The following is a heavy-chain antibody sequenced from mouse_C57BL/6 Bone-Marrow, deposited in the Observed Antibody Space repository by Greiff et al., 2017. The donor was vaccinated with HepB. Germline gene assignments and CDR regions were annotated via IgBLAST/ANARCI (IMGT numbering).Heavy chain of an antibody. D-gene: IGHD4-1*01. CDR2: IYPGSGST. Sequence: QVQLKQPGAELVKPGASVKMSCKASGYTFTSYWITWVKQRPGQGLEWIGDIYPGSGSTNYNEKFKSKATLTVDTSSSTAYMQLSSLTSEDSAVYYCASPKLGRYYFDYWGQGTTLTVSS. CDR1: GYTFTSYW. J-gene: IGHJ2*01. CDR3: ASPKLGRYYFDY. V-gene: IGHV1-55*01.